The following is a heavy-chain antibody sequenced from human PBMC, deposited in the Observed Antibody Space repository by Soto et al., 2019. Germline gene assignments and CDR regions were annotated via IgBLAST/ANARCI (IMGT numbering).Heavy chain of an antibody. J-gene: IGHJ4*02. D-gene: IGHD6-6*01. CDR3: AKDGYSSSFPYYFDY. CDR2: ISGSGGST. V-gene: IGHV3-23*01. CDR1: GFTFSSYA. Sequence: GGSLRLSCAASGFTFSSYAMSWVRQAPGKGLEWVSAISGSGGSTYYADSVKGRFTISRDNSKNTLYLQMNSLRAEDTAVYYCAKDGYSSSFPYYFDYWGQGTLVTVSS.